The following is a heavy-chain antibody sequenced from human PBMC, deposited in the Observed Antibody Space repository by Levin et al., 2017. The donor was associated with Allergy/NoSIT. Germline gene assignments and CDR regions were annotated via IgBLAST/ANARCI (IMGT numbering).Heavy chain of an antibody. CDR2: INPSGGST. CDR1: GYTFTSYY. J-gene: IGHJ4*02. V-gene: IGHV1-46*01. CDR3: ARDGSRRSGYSSNPEDY. Sequence: GESLKISCKASGYTFTSYYMHWVRQAPGQGLEWMGIINPSGGSTSYAQKFQGRVTMTRDTSTSTVYMELSSLRSEDTAVYYCARDGSRRSGYSSNPEDYWGQGTLVTVSS. D-gene: IGHD6-13*01.